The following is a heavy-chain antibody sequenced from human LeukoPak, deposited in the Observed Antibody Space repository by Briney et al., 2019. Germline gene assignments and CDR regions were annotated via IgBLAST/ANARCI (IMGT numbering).Heavy chain of an antibody. CDR1: GGSISSYY. D-gene: IGHD3-9*01. V-gene: IGHV4-59*12. CDR2: IYYSGST. CDR3: TILRYFDWVDY. J-gene: IGHJ4*02. Sequence: SETLSLTCTVSGGSISSYYWSWIRQPPGKGLEWIGYIYYSGSTNYNPSLKSRVTISVDTSKNQFSLKLSSVTAADTAVYYCTILRYFDWVDYWGQGTLVTVSS.